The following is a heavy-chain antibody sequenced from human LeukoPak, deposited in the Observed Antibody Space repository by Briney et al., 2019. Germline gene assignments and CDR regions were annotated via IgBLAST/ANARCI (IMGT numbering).Heavy chain of an antibody. V-gene: IGHV1-2*02. D-gene: IGHD6-19*01. CDR1: GYTFTGYY. CDR2: INPNSGGT. CDR3: ARDPGEQWLVDY. J-gene: IGHJ4*02. Sequence: ASVKVSCEASGYTFTGYYMHWVRQAPGQGLEWMGWINPNSGGTNYAQKFQGRVTMTRDTSISTAYMELSRLRSDDAAVYYCARDPGEQWLVDYWGQGTLVTVSS.